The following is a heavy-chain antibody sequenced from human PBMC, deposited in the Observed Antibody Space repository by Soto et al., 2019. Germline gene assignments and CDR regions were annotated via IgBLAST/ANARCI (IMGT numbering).Heavy chain of an antibody. Sequence: ASVKVSCKASGYTFTSYAMHWVRQAPGQRLEWMGWINAGNSNTKYSQKFQGRVTITRDTSASTAYMELSSLRSEDTAVYYCARDHWAYDFWSGYMDYWGQGTLVTVSS. CDR3: ARDHWAYDFWSGYMDY. V-gene: IGHV1-3*01. D-gene: IGHD3-3*01. CDR1: GYTFTSYA. J-gene: IGHJ4*02. CDR2: INAGNSNT.